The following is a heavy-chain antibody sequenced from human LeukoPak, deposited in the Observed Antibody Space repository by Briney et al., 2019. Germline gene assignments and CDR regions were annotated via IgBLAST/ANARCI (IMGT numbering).Heavy chain of an antibody. V-gene: IGHV1-69*05. D-gene: IGHD6-13*01. CDR3: AREGVGAAAAPHY. Sequence: GASVKVSCKAYGGTLSRYAISWVRQAPGQGLEWMGGIIAIFGTANYAQKFQGRVTITTDESTSTDYLELQSMSSEDTDAYYCAREGVGAAAAPHYGGKGTLLNLSS. J-gene: IGHJ4*02. CDR1: GGTLSRYA. CDR2: IIAIFGTA.